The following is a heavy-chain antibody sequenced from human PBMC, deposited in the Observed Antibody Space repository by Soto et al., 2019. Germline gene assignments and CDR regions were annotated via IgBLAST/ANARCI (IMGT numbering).Heavy chain of an antibody. CDR2: IKTTSDGGTI. CDR1: GFTFSTAW. Sequence: EVQLVESGGGLVKPGESLRLSCAASGFTFSTAWMTWVRQAPGRGLEWVARIKTTSDGGTIHYAAPVKGRFTISRDDSKDTLFLQTNSLKIEDTALYYCIRDPYGSTWGQGTLVTDSS. CDR3: IRDPYGST. J-gene: IGHJ5*02. V-gene: IGHV3-15*01. D-gene: IGHD3-10*01.